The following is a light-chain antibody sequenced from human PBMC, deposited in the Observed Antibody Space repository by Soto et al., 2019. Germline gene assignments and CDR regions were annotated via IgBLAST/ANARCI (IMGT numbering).Light chain of an antibody. Sequence: QSALTQPPSASGSPGHSVTISCTGTSSDVGGYTYVSWYQQHPGKAPKLIIFEVNRRPSGVPDRFSASKSGNTASLTVSGLQAADEADYYCSSYAGRNTFVFGTGTQLTVL. CDR2: EVN. CDR1: SSDVGGYTY. CDR3: SSYAGRNTFV. V-gene: IGLV2-8*01. J-gene: IGLJ7*01.